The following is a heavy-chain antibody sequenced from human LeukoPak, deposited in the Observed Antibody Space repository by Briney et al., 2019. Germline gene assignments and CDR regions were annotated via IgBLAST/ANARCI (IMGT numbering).Heavy chain of an antibody. CDR2: IWYDGSNK. J-gene: IGHJ4*02. CDR3: ATSITMIDRGDY. D-gene: IGHD3-22*01. Sequence: GGSLRLSCAASGFTFSSYGMHWVRQAPGKGLEWVAVIWYDGSNKYYADSVKGRLTISRDNSKNTLYLQMNSLRAEDTAVYYCATSITMIDRGDYWGQGTLVTVSS. CDR1: GFTFSSYG. V-gene: IGHV3-33*01.